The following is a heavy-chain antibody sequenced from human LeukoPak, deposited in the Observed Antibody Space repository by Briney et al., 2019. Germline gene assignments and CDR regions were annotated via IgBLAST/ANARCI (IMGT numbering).Heavy chain of an antibody. Sequence: GGSLRLSCAASGFTFSDYYKSWIRQAPGKGLEWVSYISSSGSTIYYADSVKGRFTIYRDNAKNSLYLQMNSLRAEDTAVYYCARRGRAAPVTFIDYWGQGTLVTVSS. J-gene: IGHJ4*02. CDR3: ARRGRAAPVTFIDY. V-gene: IGHV3-11*01. CDR1: GFTFSDYY. CDR2: ISSSGSTI. D-gene: IGHD6-13*01.